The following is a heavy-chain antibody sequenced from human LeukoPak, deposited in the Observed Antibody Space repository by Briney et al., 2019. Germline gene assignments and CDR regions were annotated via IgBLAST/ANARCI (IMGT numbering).Heavy chain of an antibody. D-gene: IGHD3-10*01. CDR1: GYTFISHY. Sequence: ASVKVSCKASGYTFISHYMHWVRQAPGQGLEWMGLINPSGSWTLYAQKFQGRVTMTRDMSTTTDYMELSSLRSEDTAVYYCARGSAYGSGSHFDYWGQGTLVTVSS. CDR3: ARGSAYGSGSHFDY. J-gene: IGHJ4*02. V-gene: IGHV1-46*01. CDR2: INPSGSWT.